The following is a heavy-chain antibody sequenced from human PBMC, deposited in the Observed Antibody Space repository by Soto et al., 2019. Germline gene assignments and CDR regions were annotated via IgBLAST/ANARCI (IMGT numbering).Heavy chain of an antibody. CDR2: VNAHNHIT. CDR3: ARDLRVGANSDACDV. V-gene: IGHV1-18*01. CDR1: GYSFDSFG. D-gene: IGHD1-26*01. J-gene: IGHJ3*01. Sequence: QLVQSGAEVKKPGASMKVSCQASGYSFDSFGISWVRQAPGQGLEWMGRVNAHNHITKYAQKFQDRVTITRDTSTSTDYLEVRSLRSDATAVYYCARDLRVGANSDACDVWGQGTMVTVSS.